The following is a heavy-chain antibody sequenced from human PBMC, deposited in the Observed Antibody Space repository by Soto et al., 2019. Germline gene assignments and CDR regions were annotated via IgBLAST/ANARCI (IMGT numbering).Heavy chain of an antibody. D-gene: IGHD3-16*02. J-gene: IGHJ4*02. CDR1: GDSFSRST. V-gene: IGHV1-69*02. CDR2: FIPMLGIA. CDR3: ARSYYDYVWGSYRSAHFDY. Sequence: ASVKVSCKASGDSFSRSTFSWVRQAPGQGLEWMGRFIPMLGIANYAQTFQGRVTMTRDTSTSTVYMELSSLRSEDTAVYYCARSYYDYVWGSYRSAHFDYWGQGTLVTVSS.